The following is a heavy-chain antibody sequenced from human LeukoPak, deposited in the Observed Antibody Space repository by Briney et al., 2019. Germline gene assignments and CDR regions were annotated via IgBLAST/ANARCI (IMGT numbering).Heavy chain of an antibody. CDR2: INEGSNNI. CDR3: ARDDLTNGYNGNF. CDR1: GFTFRRYS. D-gene: IGHD5-24*01. J-gene: IGHJ4*02. Sequence: GGSLRLSCAASGFTFRRYSMNWIRQAPGKGLEGISYINEGSNNIFYADSVEGRFTISRDNAKNSLHLQMNSLRVDDTAVYYCARDDLTNGYNGNFWGQGTLVIVSA. V-gene: IGHV3-48*01.